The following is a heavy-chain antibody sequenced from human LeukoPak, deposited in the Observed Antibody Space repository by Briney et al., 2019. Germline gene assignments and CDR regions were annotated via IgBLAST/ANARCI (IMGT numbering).Heavy chain of an antibody. Sequence: SETLSLTCAVSGGSISSYYWSWIRQPAGKGLEWIGHIYNSGSTNYNPSLKGRVTMSVATSKNQFSLHLSSVTAAATAVYSCARSAFLVTAPGLYYFDYWGQGTLVAVSS. CDR1: GGSISSYY. CDR3: ARSAFLVTAPGLYYFDY. CDR2: IYNSGST. J-gene: IGHJ4*02. D-gene: IGHD6-13*01. V-gene: IGHV4-4*07.